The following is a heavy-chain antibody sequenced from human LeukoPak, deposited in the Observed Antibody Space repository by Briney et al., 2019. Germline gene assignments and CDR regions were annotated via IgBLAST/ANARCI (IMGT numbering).Heavy chain of an antibody. J-gene: IGHJ6*02. Sequence: GGSLRLSCVVSGFTFSSYAMSWVRQAPGKGLEWVSGISGSGGSTYYADSVTGRFTISRDNSKNTLYLQMNSLRAEDTAVYYCAICSRGYYYGMDVWGQGTTVTVSS. V-gene: IGHV3-23*01. D-gene: IGHD2-2*01. CDR2: ISGSGGST. CDR1: GFTFSSYA. CDR3: AICSRGYYYGMDV.